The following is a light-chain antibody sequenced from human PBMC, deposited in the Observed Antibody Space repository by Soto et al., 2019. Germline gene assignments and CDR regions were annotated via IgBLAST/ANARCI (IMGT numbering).Light chain of an antibody. Sequence: DIVMTQSPLSLPVTPGEPASISCSSSQSLLQSNGYNYLDWYLQKPGQSPQLLIFFGSYRASGVPNMFSVRLSATDFTLKIRSVEAEDVGIYYCMQSQQTPPTFGQGNRVEIK. CDR3: MQSQQTPPT. CDR2: FGS. J-gene: IGKJ1*01. CDR1: QSLLQSNGYNY. V-gene: IGKV2-28*01.